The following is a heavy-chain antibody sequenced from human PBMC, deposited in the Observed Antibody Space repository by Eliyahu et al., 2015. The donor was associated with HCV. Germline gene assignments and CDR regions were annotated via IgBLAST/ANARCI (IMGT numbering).Heavy chain of an antibody. CDR1: GFTFNNFW. Sequence: ELLLVESGGGLVQPGGSLRLSCAASGFTFNNFWMHWVRQAPGKGPEWVSRIKDDGTTTDYADSVKGRFTVSRDNAKNTLFLQMDSLRVEDSAVYYCARDPLQYCSASVCYGNWHFDLWGRGSLVTVSS. CDR2: IKDDGTTT. J-gene: IGHJ2*01. CDR3: ARDPLQYCSASVCYGNWHFDL. V-gene: IGHV3-74*01. D-gene: IGHD2-21*01.